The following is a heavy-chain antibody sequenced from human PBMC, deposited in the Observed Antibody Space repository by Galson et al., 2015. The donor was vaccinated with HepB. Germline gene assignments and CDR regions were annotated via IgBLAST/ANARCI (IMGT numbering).Heavy chain of an antibody. Sequence: SVKVSCKASGGTFSSYTISWVRQAPGQGLEWMGRIIPILGIANYAQKFQGRVTITADKSTSTAYMELSSLRSEDTAVYYCERVTGVTDLIWFGHTPNWFDPGGQGTLVTVSS. J-gene: IGHJ5*02. V-gene: IGHV1-69*02. CDR3: ERVTGVTDLIWFGHTPNWFDP. CDR2: IIPILGIA. CDR1: GGTFSSYT. D-gene: IGHD3-10*01.